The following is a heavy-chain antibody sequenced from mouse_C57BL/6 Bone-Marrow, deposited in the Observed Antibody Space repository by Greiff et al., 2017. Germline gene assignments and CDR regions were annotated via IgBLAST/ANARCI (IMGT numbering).Heavy chain of an antibody. D-gene: IGHD1-1*01. V-gene: IGHV7-3*01. CDR2: IRNKANGYTT. J-gene: IGHJ1*03. Sequence: EVKLVESGGGLVQPGGSLSLSCAASGFTFTDYYMSWVRQPPGKALEWLGFIRNKANGYTTEYSASVKGRFTISRDNSQSILYLQMNALRAEDSATYYCARSPFTTVTPWYFDVWGTGTTVTVSS. CDR1: GFTFTDYY. CDR3: ARSPFTTVTPWYFDV.